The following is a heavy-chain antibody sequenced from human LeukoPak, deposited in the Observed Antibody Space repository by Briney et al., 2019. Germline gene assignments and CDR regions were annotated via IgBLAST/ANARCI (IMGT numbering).Heavy chain of an antibody. Sequence: SDTLSLTCTVSGGSMSSYYWSWIRQPPGKGLEWIGYIYYSGSTNYNPSLKSRVTISVDKSKNQFSLKLSSVTAADTAVYYCARDLNRGGYYFDYWGQGTLVTVSS. V-gene: IGHV4-59*12. J-gene: IGHJ4*02. CDR2: IYYSGST. CDR1: GGSMSSYY. D-gene: IGHD1-14*01. CDR3: ARDLNRGGYYFDY.